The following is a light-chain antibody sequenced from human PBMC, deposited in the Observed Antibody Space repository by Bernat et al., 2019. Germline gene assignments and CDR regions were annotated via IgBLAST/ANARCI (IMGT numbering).Light chain of an antibody. V-gene: IGLV2-18*02. J-gene: IGLJ1*01. CDR3: SSYTSSTTDV. Sequence: QSALTQPPSVSGSPGQSVTISCTGTSSDIGSYNRVSWYQQPPGTAPKLRIYEVSNRPSGVPDRFSGSKSGNTASLTISGPQAEDEADYYCSSYTSSTTDVFGTGTKVTVL. CDR1: SSDIGSYNR. CDR2: EVS.